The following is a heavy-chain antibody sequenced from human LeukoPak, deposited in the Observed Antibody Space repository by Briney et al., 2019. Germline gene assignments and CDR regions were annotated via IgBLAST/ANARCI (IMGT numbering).Heavy chain of an antibody. Sequence: GGSLRLSCAASGFTFSSYWMHWVRQVPGKGLVWVSRINTDGSSTRYADSVKGRFTISRDNAKNTLYLQMNSLRAEDTAVYYCARVDRGSTWYLWDYWGQGTLVTVSS. J-gene: IGHJ4*02. CDR2: INTDGSST. D-gene: IGHD6-13*01. CDR1: GFTFSSYW. V-gene: IGHV3-74*01. CDR3: ARVDRGSTWYLWDY.